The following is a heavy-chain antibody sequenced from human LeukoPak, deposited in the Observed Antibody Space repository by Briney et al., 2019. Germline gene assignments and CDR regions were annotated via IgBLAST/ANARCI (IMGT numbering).Heavy chain of an antibody. J-gene: IGHJ5*02. CDR1: GFIFSDYY. CDR3: AKPNWGQGGWFDP. Sequence: GGSLRLSCAASGFIFSDYYMTCIRQAPGKGLEWVSYISSSGSTIYYADSVKGRFTISRDNAKNSLYLQMNSLRAEDTAVYYCAKPNWGQGGWFDPWGQGTLVTVSS. D-gene: IGHD7-27*01. CDR2: ISSSGSTI. V-gene: IGHV3-11*04.